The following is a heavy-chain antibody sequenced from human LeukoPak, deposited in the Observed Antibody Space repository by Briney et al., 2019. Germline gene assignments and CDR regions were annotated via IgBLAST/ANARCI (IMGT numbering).Heavy chain of an antibody. CDR1: GGSISSSSYS. J-gene: IGHJ4*02. Sequence: SETLSLTCTVSGGSISSSSYSWGWIRQPPGKGLEWIGSIYYSGSTYYNPSLKSRVTISVDTSKNQFSLKLSSVTAADTAVYYCARAYYDSSGYYYPFDYWGQGTLVTVSS. CDR2: IYYSGST. V-gene: IGHV4-39*01. D-gene: IGHD3-22*01. CDR3: ARAYYDSSGYYYPFDY.